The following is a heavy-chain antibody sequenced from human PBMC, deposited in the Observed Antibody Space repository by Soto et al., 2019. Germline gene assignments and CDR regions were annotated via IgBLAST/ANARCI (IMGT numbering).Heavy chain of an antibody. Sequence: PGGSLRLSCAASGFTFRSYGMHWVRQAPGKGLEWVASIIYDGSNKYYAVSVKGRFSISRDNSKDTLYLQMDSLRAEDTAVYYCAKDQLNYYYYGMAVWGQGTAVTVSS. CDR2: IIYDGSNK. CDR3: AKDQLNYYYYGMAV. V-gene: IGHV3-30*02. J-gene: IGHJ6*02. CDR1: GFTFRSYG.